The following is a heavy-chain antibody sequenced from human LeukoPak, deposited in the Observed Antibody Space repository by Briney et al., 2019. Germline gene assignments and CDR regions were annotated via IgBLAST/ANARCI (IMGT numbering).Heavy chain of an antibody. CDR2: IYYSGST. CDR1: GGSISSYY. Sequence: SETLSLTCTVSGGSISSYYWSWIRQPPGKGLEWIGYIYYSGSTNYNPSLKSRVTISVDTSKNQSSLKLSSVTAADTAAYYCARATRGYGFDYWGQGTLVTVSS. CDR3: ARATRGYGFDY. V-gene: IGHV4-59*08. J-gene: IGHJ4*02. D-gene: IGHD6-13*01.